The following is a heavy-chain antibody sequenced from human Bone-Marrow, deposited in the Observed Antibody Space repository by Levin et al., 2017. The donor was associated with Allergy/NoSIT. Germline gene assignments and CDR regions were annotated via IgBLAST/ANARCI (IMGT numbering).Heavy chain of an antibody. CDR2: ISSSGSTI. Sequence: RGESLKISCAASGFTFSSYEMNWVRQAPGKGLEWVSYISSSGSTIYYADSVKGRFTISRDNAKNSLYLQMNSLRAEDTAVYYCAGIPSDYGGNSGYHFDYWGQGTLVTVSS. CDR1: GFTFSSYE. J-gene: IGHJ4*02. CDR3: AGIPSDYGGNSGYHFDY. D-gene: IGHD4-23*01. V-gene: IGHV3-48*03.